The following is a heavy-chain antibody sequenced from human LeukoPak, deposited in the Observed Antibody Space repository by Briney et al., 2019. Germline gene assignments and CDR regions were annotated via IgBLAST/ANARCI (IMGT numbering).Heavy chain of an antibody. CDR3: ARGPEEFGIHDY. V-gene: IGHV3-21*01. Sequence: GGSLRLSCAASGFTFSSYSMNWVRQAPRKGLEWVSSISSSSSYIYYADSVKGRFTISRDNAKNSLYLQMNSLRAEDTAVYYCARGPEEFGIHDYWGQGTLVTVSS. D-gene: IGHD3-16*01. CDR2: ISSSSSYI. CDR1: GFTFSSYS. J-gene: IGHJ4*02.